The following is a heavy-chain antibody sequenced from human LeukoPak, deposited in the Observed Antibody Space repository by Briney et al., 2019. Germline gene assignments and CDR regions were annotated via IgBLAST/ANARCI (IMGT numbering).Heavy chain of an antibody. CDR2: ISSSSSYI. CDR3: SGSVLPEKLGYYYYGMFV. D-gene: IGHD2-2*01. CDR1: GFTFSSYR. V-gene: IGHV3-21*01. J-gene: IGHJ6*02. Sequence: GGSLRLSCAASGFTFSSYRMNWLRQAPGKGLEWVSSISSSSSYIYYADSVKGRFTISRDNAKNSLYLQMNSLRAEDTAVYYCSGSVLPEKLGYYYYGMFVSGQGTTFTVSS.